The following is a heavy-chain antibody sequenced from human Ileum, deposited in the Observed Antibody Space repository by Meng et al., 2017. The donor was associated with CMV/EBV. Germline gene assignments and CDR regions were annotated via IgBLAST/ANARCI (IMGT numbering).Heavy chain of an antibody. Sequence: GGSLRLSCAASGFTFSTYYMSWIRQAPGKGLEWVSYISSSGSTIYYADSVKGRFTISRDNAKNSLYLQMNSLRAEDTAVYYCARDVVGATYWFDPWGQGTLVTVSS. CDR2: ISSSGSTI. D-gene: IGHD1-26*01. CDR1: GFTFSTYY. CDR3: ARDVVGATYWFDP. J-gene: IGHJ5*02. V-gene: IGHV3-11*04.